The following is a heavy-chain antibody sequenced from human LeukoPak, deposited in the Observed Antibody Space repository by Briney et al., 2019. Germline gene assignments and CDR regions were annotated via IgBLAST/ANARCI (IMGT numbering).Heavy chain of an antibody. CDR2: ISSSSSYI. D-gene: IGHD2-15*01. V-gene: IGHV3-21*01. J-gene: IGHJ4*02. CDR1: GLTFSSYS. CDR3: ARSGLGYCSGGSCYDY. Sequence: GGSLRLSCAASGLTFSSYSMNWVRQAPGKGLEWVSSISSSSSYIYYADSVKGRFTISRDNAKNSLYLQMNSLRAEDTAVYYCARSGLGYCSGGSCYDYWGQGTLVTVSS.